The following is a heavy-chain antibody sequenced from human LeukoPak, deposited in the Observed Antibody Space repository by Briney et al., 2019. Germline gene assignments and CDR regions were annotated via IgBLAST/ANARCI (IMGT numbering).Heavy chain of an antibody. Sequence: GGSLRLSCAASGFTFSSYAMHWVRQAPGKGLEWVAVISYDGSNKYYADSVKGRFTISRDNSKNTLYLQMNSLRAEDTAVYYCARASFPLGGVIYYFDYWGQGTLVTVSS. CDR2: ISYDGSNK. CDR1: GFTFSSYA. CDR3: ARASFPLGGVIYYFDY. D-gene: IGHD3-16*02. J-gene: IGHJ4*02. V-gene: IGHV3-30-3*01.